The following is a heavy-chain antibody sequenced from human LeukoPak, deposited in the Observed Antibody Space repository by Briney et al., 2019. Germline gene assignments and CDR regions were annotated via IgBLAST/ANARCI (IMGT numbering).Heavy chain of an antibody. Sequence: GGSLRLSCAASGFTFSNYAMNWVRQAPGKGLEWVSGIRITDNTYYADSVKGRFTISRDNSKNTLYLQMNSLRAEDTAVYYCAKDRRVELDSYFDYWGQGTLVTVSS. D-gene: IGHD1-7*01. J-gene: IGHJ4*02. V-gene: IGHV3-23*01. CDR1: GFTFSNYA. CDR3: AKDRRVELDSYFDY. CDR2: IRITDNT.